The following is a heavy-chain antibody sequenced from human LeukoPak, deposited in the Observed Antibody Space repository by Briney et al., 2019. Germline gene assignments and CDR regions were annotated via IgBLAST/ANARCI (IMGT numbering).Heavy chain of an antibody. Sequence: PSGTLSLTCAVSGGSISSSNWWSWVRQPPGKGLEWIGEIYHSGSTNYNPSLKSRVTISVDKSKNQFSLKLSSVTAADTAVYYCARAGSIAAAGTGPDYWGQGTLVTVSS. CDR1: GGSISSSNW. CDR2: IYHSGST. D-gene: IGHD6-13*01. V-gene: IGHV4-4*02. J-gene: IGHJ4*02. CDR3: ARAGSIAAAGTGPDY.